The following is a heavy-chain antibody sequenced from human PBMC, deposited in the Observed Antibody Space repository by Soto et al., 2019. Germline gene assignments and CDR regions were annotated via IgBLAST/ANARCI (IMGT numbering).Heavy chain of an antibody. Sequence: QVQLVQSGAEVKKPGSSVKVSCKASGGTFSSYAISWVRQAPGQGLEWMGGIIPIFGTANYAQKFQGRVTITADKSTSTAYMELSSLRSEDTAVYYCARAYCGGDCYSYYYYYGMDVWGQGTTATVSS. CDR2: IIPIFGTA. D-gene: IGHD2-21*02. V-gene: IGHV1-69*06. CDR1: GGTFSSYA. J-gene: IGHJ6*02. CDR3: ARAYCGGDCYSYYYYYGMDV.